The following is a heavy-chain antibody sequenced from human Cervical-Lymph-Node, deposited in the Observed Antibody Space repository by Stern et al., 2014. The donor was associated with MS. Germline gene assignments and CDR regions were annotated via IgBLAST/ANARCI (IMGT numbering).Heavy chain of an antibody. V-gene: IGHV4-30-4*01. CDR3: AVTPGTNWFDP. Sequence: QVQLQESGPGLVTPSQTLSLTCTVSGGSISSEDNYWTWIRQHPGKGLEWIGYIHYAGTTYYDPSLKSRVTISLDRSKNQFSLKMKSVTAADTAVYFCAVTPGTNWFDPWGQGTLVTVSS. CDR1: GGSISSEDNY. D-gene: IGHD2-21*02. CDR2: IHYAGTT. J-gene: IGHJ5*02.